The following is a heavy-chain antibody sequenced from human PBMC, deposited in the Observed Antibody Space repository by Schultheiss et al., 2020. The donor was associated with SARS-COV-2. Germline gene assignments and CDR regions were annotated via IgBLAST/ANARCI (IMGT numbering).Heavy chain of an antibody. J-gene: IGHJ5*02. CDR1: GFTFSSYA. CDR2: INHSGST. V-gene: IGHV4-34*01. Sequence: GSLRLSCAASGFTFSSYAMSWVRQAPGKGLEWIGEINHSGSTNYNPSLKSRVTISVDTSKNQFSLKLSSVTAADTAVYYCAREARGSSSSEFDPWGQGTLVTVSS. D-gene: IGHD6-6*01. CDR3: AREARGSSSSEFDP.